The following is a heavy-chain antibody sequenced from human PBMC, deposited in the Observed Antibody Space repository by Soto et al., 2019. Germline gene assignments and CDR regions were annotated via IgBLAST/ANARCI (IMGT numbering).Heavy chain of an antibody. CDR2: ISSSSSTI. CDR3: ARAYYDFWSGYGGPHYYYMDV. J-gene: IGHJ6*03. D-gene: IGHD3-3*01. Sequence: GGSLRLSCAASGFTFSSYSMKWVRQAPGKGLEWVSYISSSSSTIYYADSVKGRFTISRDNAKNSLYLQMNSLRAEDTAVYYCARAYYDFWSGYGGPHYYYMDVWGKGTTVTVSS. CDR1: GFTFSSYS. V-gene: IGHV3-48*01.